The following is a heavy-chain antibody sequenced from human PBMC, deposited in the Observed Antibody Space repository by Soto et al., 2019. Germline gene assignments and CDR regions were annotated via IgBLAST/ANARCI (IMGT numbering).Heavy chain of an antibody. Sequence: GESLKISCEAYGYSFSTYWIGWVRQMPGRGLEWMGIIYPGDSDTRYSPSFQGQVTISADNSISTAYLQWSSLKASDTSMYYCARTSAAGKYYYGMDVWGQGTTVTVSS. J-gene: IGHJ6*02. D-gene: IGHD6-13*01. CDR2: IYPGDSDT. CDR1: GYSFSTYW. V-gene: IGHV5-51*01. CDR3: ARTSAAGKYYYGMDV.